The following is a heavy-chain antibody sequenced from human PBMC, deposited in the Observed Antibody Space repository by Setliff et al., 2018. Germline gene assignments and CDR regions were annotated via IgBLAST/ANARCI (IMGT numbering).Heavy chain of an antibody. CDR1: GFTLTSYP. V-gene: IGHV1-3*01. CDR3: AIRKWLLGIGNAFDI. J-gene: IGHJ3*02. D-gene: IGHD3-22*01. Sequence: ASVKVSCKASGFTLTSYPIHWVRQAPGQRLEWMGWINPDNGNRKYSQRFQGRVTITRDTSASTVFLELSTLRSEDTAVYYCAIRKWLLGIGNAFDIWGQGTMVTVSS. CDR2: INPDNGNR.